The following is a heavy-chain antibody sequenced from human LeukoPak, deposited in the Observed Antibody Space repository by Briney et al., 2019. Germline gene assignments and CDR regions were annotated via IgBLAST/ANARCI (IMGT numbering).Heavy chain of an antibody. CDR3: ARGLVRGPYGGYFDY. CDR2: INDGGST. D-gene: IGHD3-10*01. Sequence: SETLSLTCAVYGGSFSGYYRSWIREPPGKGGGWGGEINDGGSTNNNPSLKRRVTISVDTSKKQFSLKLSSVPAADTAVYYCARGLVRGPYGGYFDYWGQGTLVTVSS. J-gene: IGHJ4*02. V-gene: IGHV4-34*01. CDR1: GGSFSGYY.